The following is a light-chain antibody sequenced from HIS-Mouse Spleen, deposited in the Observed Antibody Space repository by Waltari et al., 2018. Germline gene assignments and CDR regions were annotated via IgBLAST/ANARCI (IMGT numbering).Light chain of an antibody. CDR2: EDS. J-gene: IGLJ2*01. V-gene: IGLV3-10*01. CDR3: YSTDSSGNHRV. Sequence: SYELTQPPSVSVSPGQTARNTCSGDALPKKYAYWYQHKSGQAPVLVIYEDSKRPSGIPERFSGSSSGTMATLTISGAQVEDEADYYCYSTDSSGNHRVFGGGTKLTVL. CDR1: ALPKKY.